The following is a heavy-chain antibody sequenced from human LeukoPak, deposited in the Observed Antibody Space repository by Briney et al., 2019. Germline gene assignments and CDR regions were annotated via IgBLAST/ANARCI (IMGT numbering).Heavy chain of an antibody. CDR3: ARVIVVVPPTKIWFDP. CDR1: GYTFTSYD. CDR2: MNPNSGNT. V-gene: IGHV1-8*01. Sequence: ASVKVSCTASGYTFTSYDINWVRQATGQGLEWMGWMNPNSGNTGYAQKFQGRVTMTRNTSISTAYMELSSLRSEDTAAYYCARVIVVVPPTKIWFDPWGQGTLVTVSS. D-gene: IGHD2-2*01. J-gene: IGHJ5*02.